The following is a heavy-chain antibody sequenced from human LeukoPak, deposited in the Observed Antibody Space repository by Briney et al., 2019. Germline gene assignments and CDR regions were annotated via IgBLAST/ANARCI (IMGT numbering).Heavy chain of an antibody. CDR1: GGTFSSYA. J-gene: IGHJ4*02. CDR3: ATAGGSSGYHNFDY. D-gene: IGHD3-22*01. CDR2: IIPIFGTA. V-gene: IGHV1-69*05. Sequence: ASVKVSCKASGGTFSSYAISWVRQAPGQGLEWMGGIIPIFGTANYAQKFQGRVTITTDESTSTAYMELSSLRPEDTAVYYCATAGGSSGYHNFDYWGQGTLVTVSS.